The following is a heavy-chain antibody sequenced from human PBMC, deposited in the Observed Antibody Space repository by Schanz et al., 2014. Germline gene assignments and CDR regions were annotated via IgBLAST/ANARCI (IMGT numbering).Heavy chain of an antibody. D-gene: IGHD2-21*01. CDR1: GITFSGYS. Sequence: EVQLVESGGGLAQPGGSLRLSCAASGITFSGYSMNWVRQAPGKGLECVSNISESSSTNYYADSVKGRFTISRDNGKNTLYRQMNSRRAEDTAVYCCARDCEIAFVPQRHDAFDVWGQGTVVTVSS. CDR2: ISESSSTN. J-gene: IGHJ3*01. V-gene: IGHV3-48*01. CDR3: ARDCEIAFVPQRHDAFDV.